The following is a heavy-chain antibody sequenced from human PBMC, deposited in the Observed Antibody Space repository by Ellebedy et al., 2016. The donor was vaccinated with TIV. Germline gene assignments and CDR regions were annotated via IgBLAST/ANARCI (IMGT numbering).Heavy chain of an antibody. CDR3: ARGRTVFDY. J-gene: IGHJ4*02. CDR1: GGSISSSSYY. CDR2: IYYSGST. Sequence: SETLSLXXTVSGGSISSSSYYWGWIRQPPGKGLEWIGSIYYSGSTYYNPSLKSRVTISVDTSKNQFSLKLNSVTAADTAVYYCARGRTVFDYWGQGTLVTVSS. V-gene: IGHV4-39*07. D-gene: IGHD4-17*01.